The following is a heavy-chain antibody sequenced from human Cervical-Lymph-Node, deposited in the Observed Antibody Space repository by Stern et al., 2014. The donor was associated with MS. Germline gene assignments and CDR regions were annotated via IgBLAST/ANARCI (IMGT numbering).Heavy chain of an antibody. J-gene: IGHJ4*02. CDR3: ARDSLYSKSALDY. V-gene: IGHV4-59*01. D-gene: IGHD4-11*01. CDR2: IYYSGST. CDR1: GGSISSYY. Sequence: QLQLQESGPGLVKPSETLSLTCTVSGGSISSYYWSWIRQPPGKGLEWIGYIYYSGSTNYNPSLKSRVTISVDTSKNQFSLKLSSVTAADTAVYYCARDSLYSKSALDYWGQGTLVTVSS.